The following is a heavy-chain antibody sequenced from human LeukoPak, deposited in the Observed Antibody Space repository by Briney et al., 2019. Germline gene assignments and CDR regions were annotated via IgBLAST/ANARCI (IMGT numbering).Heavy chain of an antibody. CDR1: GFAVSSNH. V-gene: IGHV3-23*01. CDR2: ISTSGRAT. Sequence: PGGSLRLSCAASGFAVSSNHMSWVRQAPEKGLQWVSTISTSGRATYYADSVEGRFTISRDNSKNTLYLQMNSLRADDTAVYYCAKARGSSVYEPFDYWGQGTQVTVSP. D-gene: IGHD5/OR15-5a*01. CDR3: AKARGSSVYEPFDY. J-gene: IGHJ4*02.